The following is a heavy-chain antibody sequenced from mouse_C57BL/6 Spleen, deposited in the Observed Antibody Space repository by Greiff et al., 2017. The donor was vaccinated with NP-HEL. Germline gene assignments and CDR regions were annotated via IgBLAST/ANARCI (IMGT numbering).Heavy chain of an antibody. Sequence: QVQLQQPGAELVKPGASVKLSCKASGYTFTSYWMQWVKQRPGQGLEWIGEIDPSDSYTNYNQKFKGKATLTVDTSSSTAFMQLSSLTSEDSAVYYCARTPYYSKGDYWGKGTTLTVSS. CDR1: GYTFTSYW. D-gene: IGHD2-5*01. V-gene: IGHV1-50*01. J-gene: IGHJ2*01. CDR3: ARTPYYSKGDY. CDR2: IDPSDSYT.